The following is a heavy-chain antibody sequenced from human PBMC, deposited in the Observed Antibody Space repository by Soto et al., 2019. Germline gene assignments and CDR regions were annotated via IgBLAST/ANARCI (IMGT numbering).Heavy chain of an antibody. Sequence: GGSLRLSCAASGFTFSSNWMHWVRQAPGMGLMWVSRISPDESSTSYAGSVKGRFTISRDNARNTLYLQMNSLRVEDTAVYYCARDVRSTDHSDPWGQGTLVTASS. J-gene: IGHJ5*02. CDR1: GFTFSSNW. D-gene: IGHD6-6*01. V-gene: IGHV3-74*01. CDR3: ARDVRSTDHSDP. CDR2: ISPDESST.